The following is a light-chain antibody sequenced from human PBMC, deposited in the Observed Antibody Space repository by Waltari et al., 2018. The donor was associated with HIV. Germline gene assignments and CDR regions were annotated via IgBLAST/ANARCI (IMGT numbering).Light chain of an antibody. CDR1: RLAIGLYAF. J-gene: IGLJ3*02. V-gene: IGLV2-14*01. CDR3: TSHTLTRILL. Sequence: QSALTQPSSMSGSPGPSITISCPGSRLAIGLYAFVSWYQHLPDTAPQLIIYGVDRRPPGITSRFAASKSGDVASLTISGLRAEDEADYYCTSHTLTRILLFGGGTRLTVL. CDR2: GVD.